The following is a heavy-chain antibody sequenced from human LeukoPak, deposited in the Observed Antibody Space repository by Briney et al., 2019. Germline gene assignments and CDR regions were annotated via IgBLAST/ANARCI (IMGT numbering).Heavy chain of an antibody. CDR1: GFTFSSYA. D-gene: IGHD6-13*01. Sequence: PGGSLRLSCAASGFTFSSYAMHWVRQAPGKGLEWVAVISYDGSNKYYADSVKGRFTISRDNSKNTLYLQMNSLRAEDTAVYYCARDRSSTWYGGIDYWGQGTLVTASS. CDR3: ARDRSSTWYGGIDY. V-gene: IGHV3-30-3*01. CDR2: ISYDGSNK. J-gene: IGHJ4*02.